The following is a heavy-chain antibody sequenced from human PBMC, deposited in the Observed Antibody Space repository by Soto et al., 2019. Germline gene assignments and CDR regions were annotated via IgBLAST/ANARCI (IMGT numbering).Heavy chain of an antibody. J-gene: IGHJ4*02. CDR1: GGSISSRSSY. Sequence: QLQLQESGPGLVKASETLSLTCTVSGGSISSRSSYWGWIRQPPGKGLEWIGSIYYIGNTYYNPSLKXRXAIXXDSXKTRXSXXLNSVTTADTAVYYXXXXXXGXKGYYFETWGQGTLVTVSS. V-gene: IGHV4-39*02. CDR3: XXXXXGXKGYYFET. CDR2: IYYIGNT.